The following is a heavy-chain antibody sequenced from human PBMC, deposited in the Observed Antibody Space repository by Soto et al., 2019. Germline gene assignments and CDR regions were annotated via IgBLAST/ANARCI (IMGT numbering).Heavy chain of an antibody. CDR1: GGSFSGYY. CDR2: INHSGST. J-gene: IGHJ4*02. D-gene: IGHD6-19*01. V-gene: IGHV4-34*01. Sequence: QVQLQQWGAGLLKPSETLSLTCAVYGGSFSGYYWSWIRQPPGKGLEWIGEINHSGSTNYKPSLKSRVTLSVDTCKNQFSLKLSSVTAADTAVYYCARLRGGAVAGPGPVVDYWGQGTLVTVSS. CDR3: ARLRGGAVAGPGPVVDY.